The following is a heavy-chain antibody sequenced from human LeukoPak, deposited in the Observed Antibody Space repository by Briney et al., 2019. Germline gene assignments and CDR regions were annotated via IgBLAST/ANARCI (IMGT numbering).Heavy chain of an antibody. J-gene: IGHJ4*02. CDR2: ISYDGSNK. D-gene: IGHD3-22*01. Sequence: GRFLRLSCAASGFTFSSYGMHWVRQAPGKGLEWVAVISYDGSNKYYADSVKGRFTISRDNSKNTLYLQMNSLRAEDTAVYYCAKSENYYDSSGYYYNFFDCWGQGTLVTVSS. V-gene: IGHV3-30*18. CDR1: GFTFSSYG. CDR3: AKSENYYDSSGYYYNFFDC.